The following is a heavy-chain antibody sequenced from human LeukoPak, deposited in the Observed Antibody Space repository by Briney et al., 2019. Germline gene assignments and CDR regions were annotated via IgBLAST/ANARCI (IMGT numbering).Heavy chain of an antibody. CDR2: IKKDGSEK. CDR1: GFIFSGSW. CDR3: VRDFRSADY. V-gene: IGHV3-7*01. J-gene: IGHJ4*02. Sequence: GGSLRLSCTASGFIFSGSWMAWIRQAPGKGLEWVAIIKKDGSEKYYVDSMKGRFTISRDNAKNTVYLQMNGLREEDTAVYYCVRDFRSADYWGQGTLVTVSS.